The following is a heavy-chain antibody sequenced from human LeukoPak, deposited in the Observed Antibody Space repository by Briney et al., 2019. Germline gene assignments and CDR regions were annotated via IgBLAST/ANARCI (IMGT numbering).Heavy chain of an antibody. Sequence: RPSETLSLTCTVSGGSISSYYWSWIRQPAGKGLEWIGRIYTSGSTNYNPSLKSRVTMSVDTSKNQFSLKLSSVTAADTAVYYCARDAYDFWSGYPDPNGGMDVWGQGTTVTVSS. CDR3: ARDAYDFWSGYPDPNGGMDV. V-gene: IGHV4-4*07. CDR2: IYTSGST. J-gene: IGHJ6*02. D-gene: IGHD3-3*01. CDR1: GGSISSYY.